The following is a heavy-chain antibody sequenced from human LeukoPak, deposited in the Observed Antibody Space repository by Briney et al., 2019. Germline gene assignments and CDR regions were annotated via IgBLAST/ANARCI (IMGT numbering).Heavy chain of an antibody. J-gene: IGHJ5*02. D-gene: IGHD4-17*01. CDR3: ARKDYGDYEP. CDR1: GFTFSSYS. V-gene: IGHV3-21*01. CDR2: ISSSSSYI. Sequence: SGGSLILSCAASGFTFSSYSMNWVRQAPGKGLEWVSSISSSSSYIYYADSVKGRFTISRDNAKNSLYLQMNSLRAEDTAVYYCARKDYGDYEPWGQGTLVTVSS.